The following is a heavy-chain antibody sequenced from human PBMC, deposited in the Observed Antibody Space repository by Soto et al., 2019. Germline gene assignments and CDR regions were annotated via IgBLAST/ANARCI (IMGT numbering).Heavy chain of an antibody. D-gene: IGHD4-17*01. J-gene: IGHJ4*02. Sequence: EVQLLESGGDLVQPGGSLRLSCAASGFTFSTYAMSWVRQAPGKGLEWVSAISGSGGTTSLADSVKGRFTISRDNSKNTLYLQLNSLRAEDTALYYCAKVRFDYPRNPLLDYWGQGTLVTVSS. CDR2: ISGSGGTT. V-gene: IGHV3-23*01. CDR3: AKVRFDYPRNPLLDY. CDR1: GFTFSTYA.